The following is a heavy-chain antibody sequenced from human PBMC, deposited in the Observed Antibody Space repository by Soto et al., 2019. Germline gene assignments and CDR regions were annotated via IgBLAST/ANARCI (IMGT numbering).Heavy chain of an antibody. V-gene: IGHV3-48*02. CDR3: ARDGPDSYYDFWSGLGDWDY. CDR2: ISSSSSTI. D-gene: IGHD3-3*01. J-gene: IGHJ4*02. CDR1: GFTFSSYS. Sequence: GESLKISCAASGFTFSSYSMNWVRQAPGKGLEWVSYISSSSSTIYYADSVKGRFTISRDNAKNSLYLQMNSLRDEDTAVYYCARDGPDSYYDFWSGLGDWDYWGQGTLVTVSS.